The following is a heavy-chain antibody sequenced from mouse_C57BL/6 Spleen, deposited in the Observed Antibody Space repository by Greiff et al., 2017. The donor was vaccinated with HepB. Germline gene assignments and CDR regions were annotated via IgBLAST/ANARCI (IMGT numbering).Heavy chain of an antibody. CDR3: ARYYYGSRGDYFDY. Sequence: QVQLQQPGAELVKPGASVKLSCKASGYTFTSYWMHWVKQRPGQGLERIGMIHPNSGSTNYNEKFKSKATLTVDKSSSTAYMQLSSLTSEDSAVYYCARYYYGSRGDYFDYWGQGTTLTVSS. J-gene: IGHJ2*01. D-gene: IGHD1-1*01. V-gene: IGHV1-64*01. CDR2: IHPNSGST. CDR1: GYTFTSYW.